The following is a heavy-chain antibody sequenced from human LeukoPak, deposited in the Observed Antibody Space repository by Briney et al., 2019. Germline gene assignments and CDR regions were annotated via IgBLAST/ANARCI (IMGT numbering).Heavy chain of an antibody. J-gene: IGHJ4*02. CDR1: GFTFSDYY. Sequence: GGSLRLSCAASGFTFSDYYMSWIRQAPGKGLEWASYITGSGTTIYYADSVKGRFTISRDNTKNSLYLQMHSLRAEDTAVYYCAREGYSYGQCFDYWGQGTLVTVSS. V-gene: IGHV3-11*01. CDR2: ITGSGTTI. CDR3: AREGYSYGQCFDY. D-gene: IGHD5-18*01.